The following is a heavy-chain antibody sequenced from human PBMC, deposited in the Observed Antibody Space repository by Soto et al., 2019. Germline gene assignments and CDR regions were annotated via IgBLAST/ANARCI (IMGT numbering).Heavy chain of an antibody. J-gene: IGHJ4*02. CDR1: GFAFSNAW. Sequence: GGSLRPACAASGFAFSNAWMNGVRQAPGKGLEWIGRMKKRADGGTADHAPPVKCRFTISKDDSKNTLYLQMNSMNTEDTTVYYCTTLNPYISDSRAQCYWRQGTLVTVPS. D-gene: IGHD3-22*01. CDR2: MKKRADGGTA. CDR3: TTLNPYISDSRAQCY. V-gene: IGHV3-15*01.